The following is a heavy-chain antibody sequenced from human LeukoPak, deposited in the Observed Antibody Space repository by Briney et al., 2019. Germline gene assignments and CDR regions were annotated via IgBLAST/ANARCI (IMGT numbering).Heavy chain of an antibody. Sequence: SETLSLTCAVYGGSFSGYYWSWIRQPPGKGLEWIGEINHSGSTNYNPSLKSRATISVDTSKNQFSLKLSSVTAADTAVYYCARDEAWATVTTNPLDYWGQGTLVTVSS. D-gene: IGHD4-17*01. J-gene: IGHJ4*02. V-gene: IGHV4-34*01. CDR1: GGSFSGYY. CDR3: ARDEAWATVTTNPLDY. CDR2: INHSGST.